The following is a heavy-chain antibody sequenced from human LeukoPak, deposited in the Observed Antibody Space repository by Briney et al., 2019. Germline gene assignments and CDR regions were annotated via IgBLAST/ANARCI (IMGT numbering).Heavy chain of an antibody. V-gene: IGHV3-23*01. D-gene: IGHD5-24*01. CDR1: GFIYHTWP. CDR3: ANAMAATNAFDY. Sequence: GGSLRLSCAVSGFIYHTWPMPCARQAPGKGLEWVSGISGSGGSTYYADSVKGRFTISRDNTKNTLHLHMNSLRAEATAVYYCANAMAATNAFDYWGQGTLVTVSS. J-gene: IGHJ4*02. CDR2: ISGSGGST.